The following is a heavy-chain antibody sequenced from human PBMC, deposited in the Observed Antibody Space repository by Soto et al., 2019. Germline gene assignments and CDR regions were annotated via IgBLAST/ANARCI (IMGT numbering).Heavy chain of an antibody. CDR2: IYYSGST. J-gene: IGHJ5*02. V-gene: IGHV4-59*01. CDR3: ARRSPSDRIRKGSGYSGHINWFDP. D-gene: IGHD5-12*01. CDR1: GGSISSYY. Sequence: SETLSLTCTVSGGSISSYYWSWIRQPPGKGVEWIGYIYYSGSTNYNPSLKSRVTISVDTSKNQFPLKLSSVTAADTAVSYCARRSPSDRIRKGSGYSGHINWFDPWGQGTLVTVSS.